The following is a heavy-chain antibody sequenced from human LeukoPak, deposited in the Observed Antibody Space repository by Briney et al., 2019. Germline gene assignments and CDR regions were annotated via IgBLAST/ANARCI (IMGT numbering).Heavy chain of an antibody. V-gene: IGHV3-23*01. CDR3: AKVCGSSTSCSFDY. D-gene: IGHD2-2*01. CDR1: GFTFSSYA. J-gene: IGHJ4*02. CDR2: ISGSGGSSGST. Sequence: GGSLRLSCAASGFTFSSYAMSWVRQAPGKGLEWVSAISGSGGSSGSTYYADSVKGRFTISRDNSKNTLYLQMNSLRAEDTAVYYCAKVCGSSTSCSFDYWGQGTLVTVSS.